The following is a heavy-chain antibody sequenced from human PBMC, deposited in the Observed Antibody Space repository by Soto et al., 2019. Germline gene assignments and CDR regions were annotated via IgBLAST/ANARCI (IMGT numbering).Heavy chain of an antibody. J-gene: IGHJ4*02. Sequence: QVQLVQSGAEVKKPGSSVKVSCKASGGTFSSYTISWVRQAPGQGLEWMGRIIPILGIANYAQKFQGRATITADKSTSTAYMELSSLRSEDTAVYYCARGGGSYGDFDYWGQGTLVTVSS. V-gene: IGHV1-69*02. D-gene: IGHD1-26*01. CDR1: GGTFSSYT. CDR2: IIPILGIA. CDR3: ARGGGSYGDFDY.